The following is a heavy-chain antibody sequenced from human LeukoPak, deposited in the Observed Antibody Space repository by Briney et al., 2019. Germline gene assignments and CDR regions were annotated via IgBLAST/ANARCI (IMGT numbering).Heavy chain of an antibody. CDR2: VDPEDGET. CDR1: RYTFTDYY. CDR3: AISPSPRDGVRHY. V-gene: IGHV1-69-2*01. D-gene: IGHD5-24*01. J-gene: IGHJ4*02. Sequence: ATVKISCKASRYTFTDYYMHWVQQAPGKGLEWVGRVDPEDGETIYAENFQGRVTITADMSTDTAYMELSSLRSEDTAVYYCAISPSPRDGVRHYWGQGTLVTVSS.